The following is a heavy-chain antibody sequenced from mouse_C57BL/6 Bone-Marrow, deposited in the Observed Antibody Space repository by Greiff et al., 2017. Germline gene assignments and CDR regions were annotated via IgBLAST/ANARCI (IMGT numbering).Heavy chain of an antibody. V-gene: IGHV1-15*01. CDR2: IDPETGGT. J-gene: IGHJ4*01. D-gene: IGHD1-1*01. CDR1: GYTFTDYE. Sequence: VQLQQSGAELVRPGASVTLSCKASGYTFTDYEMHWVKQTPVHGLEWIGAIDPETGGTAYNQKFKGKAILTADKSSSTAYMELRSLTSEDSAVYYCTRDYDGRSNYYAVDYWGQGTTVTVSS. CDR3: TRDYDGRSNYYAVDY.